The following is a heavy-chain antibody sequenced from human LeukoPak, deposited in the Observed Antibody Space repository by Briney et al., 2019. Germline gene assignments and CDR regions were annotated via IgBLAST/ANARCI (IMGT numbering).Heavy chain of an antibody. J-gene: IGHJ5*02. CDR2: IIPIFGTA. CDR1: GGTFSNYA. V-gene: IGHV1-69*13. CDR3: ARARGGPYVDTAMVNWFDP. Sequence: SVKVSCKASGGTFSNYAINWVRQAPGQGLEWMGGIIPIFGTANYAQKFQGRVTITADESTSTAYMELSSLRSEDTAVYYCARARGGPYVDTAMVNWFDPWGQGTLVTVSS. D-gene: IGHD5-18*01.